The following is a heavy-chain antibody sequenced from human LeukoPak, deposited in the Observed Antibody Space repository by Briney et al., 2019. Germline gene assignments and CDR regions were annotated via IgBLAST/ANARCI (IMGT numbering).Heavy chain of an antibody. Sequence: GGSLRLSCAASGFTFSSYSMNWVRQAPGKGLEWVSSISSSSSYIYYADSVKGRFTISRDNAKNSLYLQMNSLRAEDTAVYYCARGGYCSSTSCYSSHYYGMDVWGQGTTVTVSS. D-gene: IGHD2-2*01. CDR1: GFTFSSYS. V-gene: IGHV3-21*01. J-gene: IGHJ6*02. CDR3: ARGGYCSSTSCYSSHYYGMDV. CDR2: ISSSSSYI.